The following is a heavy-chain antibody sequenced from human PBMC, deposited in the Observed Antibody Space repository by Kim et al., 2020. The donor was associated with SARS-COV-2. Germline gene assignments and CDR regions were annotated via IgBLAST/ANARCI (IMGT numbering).Heavy chain of an antibody. D-gene: IGHD6-13*01. CDR1: GFTFSSYS. CDR2: ISSSSSYI. Sequence: GGSLRLSCAASGFTFSSYSMNWVRQAPGKGLEWVSSISSSSSYIYYADSVKGRFTISRDNAKNSLYLQMNSLRAEDTAVYYCARGRDSSSWSFTNYCGQGTLVTVSS. J-gene: IGHJ4*02. CDR3: ARGRDSSSWSFTNY. V-gene: IGHV3-21*01.